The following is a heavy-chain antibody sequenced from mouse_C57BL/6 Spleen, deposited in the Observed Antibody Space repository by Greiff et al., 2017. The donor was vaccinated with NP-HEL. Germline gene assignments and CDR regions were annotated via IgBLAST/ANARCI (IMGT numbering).Heavy chain of an antibody. J-gene: IGHJ4*01. CDR3: ARSGSFYAMDY. Sequence: EVQGVESGAELVKPGASVKLSCTASGFNIKDYYMHWVKQRTEQGLEWIGRIDPEDGETKYAPKFPGKATITADTSSNTAYLPLHSLTSEDTAVYYCARSGSFYAMDYGGQGTAVTVSS. CDR1: GFNIKDYY. V-gene: IGHV14-2*01. CDR2: IDPEDGET. D-gene: IGHD3-1*01.